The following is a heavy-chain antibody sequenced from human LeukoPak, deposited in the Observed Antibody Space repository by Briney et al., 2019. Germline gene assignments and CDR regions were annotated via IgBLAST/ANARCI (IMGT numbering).Heavy chain of an antibody. CDR3: ASISDLLYYFDS. CDR2: IYSGGST. J-gene: IGHJ4*02. V-gene: IGHV3-66*01. CDR1: GFTVSTNY. Sequence: PGGSLRLSCAASGFTVSTNYMSWVRQAPGKGLEWVSVIYSGGSTYYADSVKGRFTFSRDNSKNTLYLQMNSLRAEDTAMYYCASISDLLYYFDSWGQGTLVTVSS.